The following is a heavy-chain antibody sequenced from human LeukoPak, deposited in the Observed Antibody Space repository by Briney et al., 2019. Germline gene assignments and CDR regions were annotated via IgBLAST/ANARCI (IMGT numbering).Heavy chain of an antibody. V-gene: IGHV3-30-3*01. CDR3: ARDRGDSSGYYYGIFDY. Sequence: GSAVKVYCAASGFTFISYAMHWVRQAPGKGLEWVAVISYDGSNKYYADSVKGRFTISRDNSKNTLYLQMNSLRAEDTAVYYCARDRGDSSGYYYGIFDYWGQGTLVTVSS. D-gene: IGHD3-22*01. CDR2: ISYDGSNK. CDR1: GFTFISYA. J-gene: IGHJ4*02.